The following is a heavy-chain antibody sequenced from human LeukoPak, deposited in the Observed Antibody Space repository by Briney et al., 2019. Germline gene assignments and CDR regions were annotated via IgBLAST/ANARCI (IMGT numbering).Heavy chain of an antibody. D-gene: IGHD3-22*01. V-gene: IGHV1-2*02. J-gene: IGHJ4*02. CDR3: ARVPLLYYYDSSGYYPFDY. Sequence: ASVKVSCTASGYTFTGHYMHWVRQAPGQGLEWMGWINPNSGGTNYAQKFQGRVTMTRDTSISTAYMELSRLRSDDTAVYYCARVPLLYYYDSSGYYPFDYWGQGTLVTVSS. CDR1: GYTFTGHY. CDR2: INPNSGGT.